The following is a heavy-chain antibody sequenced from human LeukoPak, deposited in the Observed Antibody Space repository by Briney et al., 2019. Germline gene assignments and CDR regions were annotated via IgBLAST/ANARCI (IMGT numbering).Heavy chain of an antibody. J-gene: IGHJ4*02. CDR3: ARVQGYCSTTSCYPHY. CDR2: INTNTGNP. V-gene: IGHV7-4-1*02. CDR1: GYTLTNYA. Sequence: GASEKVSCKASGYTLTNYALNWVRQAPGQGLEWMGWINTNTGNPTYAQGFTGRFVFSLDTSVNTAYLQISSLKAEDTAIYYCARVQGYCSTTSCYPHYWGQGTLVTVSS. D-gene: IGHD2-2*01.